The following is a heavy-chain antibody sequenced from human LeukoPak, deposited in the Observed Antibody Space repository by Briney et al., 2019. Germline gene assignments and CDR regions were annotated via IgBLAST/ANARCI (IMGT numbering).Heavy chain of an antibody. Sequence: SGGSLRLSCAASGFSFSSYAMSWVRQAPGKGLEWVSSISSNGGSTLYADSVKGRFTISRDNSKNTLYLQMNSLRAEDTAVYYCAKDSNAYSSGWYFYWGQGTLVTVSS. J-gene: IGHJ4*02. CDR3: AKDSNAYSSGWYFY. D-gene: IGHD6-19*01. V-gene: IGHV3-23*01. CDR1: GFSFSSYA. CDR2: ISSNGGST.